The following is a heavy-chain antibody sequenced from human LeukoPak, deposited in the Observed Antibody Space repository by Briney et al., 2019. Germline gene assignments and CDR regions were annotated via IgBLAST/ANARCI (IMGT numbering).Heavy chain of an antibody. CDR3: ARDLGWLQGLYYYYMDV. CDR1: GYTFTGYY. V-gene: IGHV1-2*02. Sequence: ASVKVSCKASGYTFTGYYMHWVRQAPGQGLEWMGWINPNSGGTNYAQKFQGRVTMTRDTSISTAYMELSRLRSDDTAVYYCARDLGWLQGLYYYYMDVWGKGTTVTVSS. CDR2: INPNSGGT. J-gene: IGHJ6*03. D-gene: IGHD5-24*01.